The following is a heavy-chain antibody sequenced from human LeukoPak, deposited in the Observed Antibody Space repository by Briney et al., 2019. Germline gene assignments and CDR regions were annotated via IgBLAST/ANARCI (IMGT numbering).Heavy chain of an antibody. CDR3: ARQIVSGSMGCDF. J-gene: IGHJ4*02. Sequence: ASVKVSCKASAYTFSGYYIHWVRQAPGQGLEWMGWINFNSGGKIFVEKFQDRVTMARDTSISTAYMELSRLRSDDTAVYYCARQIVSGSMGCDFWGQGTLVTVSS. V-gene: IGHV1-2*02. CDR1: AYTFSGYY. D-gene: IGHD2-21*01. CDR2: INFNSGGK.